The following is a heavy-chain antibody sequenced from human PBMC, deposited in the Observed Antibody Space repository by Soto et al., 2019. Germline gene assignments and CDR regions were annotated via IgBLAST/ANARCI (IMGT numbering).Heavy chain of an antibody. CDR2: ISYDGSNK. D-gene: IGHD2-15*01. J-gene: IGHJ6*02. CDR3: ARDQLIGGVPYGMDV. Sequence: QVQLVESGGGVVQPGRSLRLSCAASGFTFSSYAMHWVRQAPGKGLEWVAVISYDGSNKYYADSVKGRFTISRDNSKNTLYLQMSSLRAEDTAVYYCARDQLIGGVPYGMDVWGQGTTVTVSS. V-gene: IGHV3-30-3*01. CDR1: GFTFSSYA.